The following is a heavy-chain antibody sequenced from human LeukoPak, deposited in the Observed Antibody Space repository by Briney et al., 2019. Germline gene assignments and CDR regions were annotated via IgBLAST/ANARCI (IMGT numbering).Heavy chain of an antibody. Sequence: GGSLRLSCAASGFTFSSYWMSWVRQAPGKGLEWVANIKQDGSEKYYVDSVKGRFTISRDNAKNSQYLQMNSLRAEDTAVYYCAISGSYYPYYFDYWGQGTLVTVSS. CDR3: AISGSYYPYYFDY. J-gene: IGHJ4*02. CDR1: GFTFSSYW. D-gene: IGHD1-26*01. V-gene: IGHV3-7*01. CDR2: IKQDGSEK.